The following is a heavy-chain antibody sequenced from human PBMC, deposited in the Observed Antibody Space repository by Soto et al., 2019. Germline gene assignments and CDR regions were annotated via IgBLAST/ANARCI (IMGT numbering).Heavy chain of an antibody. CDR2: IYYSGST. V-gene: IGHV4-59*01. Sequence: SETLSLTCAVYGGSFSGYYWSWIRQPPGKGLEWIGYIYYSGSTNYNPSLKSRVTISVDTSKNQFSLKLSSVTAADTAVYYCAREKGIAAAGTSAHRRRLYYYYYGMGVWGQGTTVTVSS. CDR3: AREKGIAAAGTSAHRRRLYYYYYGMGV. D-gene: IGHD6-13*01. CDR1: GGSFSGYY. J-gene: IGHJ6*02.